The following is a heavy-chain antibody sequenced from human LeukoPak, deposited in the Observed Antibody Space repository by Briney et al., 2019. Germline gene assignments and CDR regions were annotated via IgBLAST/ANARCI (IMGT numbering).Heavy chain of an antibody. CDR1: GDSISPYY. J-gene: IGHJ4*02. D-gene: IGHD1-1*01. CDR2: IYYSGGA. Sequence: SETLSLTCTVSGDSISPYYWNWIRQPPGKGLEWIGYIYYSGGADYNPALKSRVTISIDTSKNQFSLKLSSVTAADTAVYFCARDKVPGDYWGQGTLVTVSS. CDR3: ARDKVPGDY. V-gene: IGHV4-59*01.